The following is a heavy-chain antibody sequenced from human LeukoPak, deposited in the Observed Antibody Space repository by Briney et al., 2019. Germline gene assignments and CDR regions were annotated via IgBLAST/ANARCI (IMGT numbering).Heavy chain of an antibody. CDR1: GGSISSGGYS. Sequence: TSETLSLTCTVSGGSISSGGYSWSWIRQPPGKGLEWIGYISHSGSTYYNPSLKSRVTISVDRSKNQFSLKLTSVTAADTAVYYCARYSSTWPYWYFDLWGRGTLVTVSS. CDR2: ISHSGST. J-gene: IGHJ2*01. V-gene: IGHV4-30-2*01. CDR3: ARYSSTWPYWYFDL. D-gene: IGHD6-13*01.